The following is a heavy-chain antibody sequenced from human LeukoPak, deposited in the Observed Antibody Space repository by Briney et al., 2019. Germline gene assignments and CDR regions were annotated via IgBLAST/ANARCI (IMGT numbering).Heavy chain of an antibody. CDR2: INHSGST. CDR3: ARARLWFGETPRWFDP. D-gene: IGHD3-10*01. CDR1: GGSFSGYY. Sequence: KASETLSLTCAVYGGSFSGYYWSWIRQPPGKGQEWIGEINHSGSTNYNPSLKSRVTISVDTSKNQFSLKLSSVTAADTAVYYCARARLWFGETPRWFDPWGQGTLVTVSS. J-gene: IGHJ5*02. V-gene: IGHV4-34*01.